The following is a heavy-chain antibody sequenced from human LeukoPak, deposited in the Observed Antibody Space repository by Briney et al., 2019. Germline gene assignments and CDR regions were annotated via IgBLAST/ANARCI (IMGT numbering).Heavy chain of an antibody. Sequence: GASVKVSCKVSGYTLTELSMHWVRQAPGKGLEWMGGFDPEDGETIYAQKFQGRVTMTEDTSTDTAYMELSSLRSEDTAVYYCAGIRQLVRYYYHGMDVWGQGTTVTVSS. CDR3: AGIRQLVRYYYHGMDV. D-gene: IGHD6-6*01. V-gene: IGHV1-24*01. CDR2: FDPEDGET. J-gene: IGHJ6*02. CDR1: GYTLTELS.